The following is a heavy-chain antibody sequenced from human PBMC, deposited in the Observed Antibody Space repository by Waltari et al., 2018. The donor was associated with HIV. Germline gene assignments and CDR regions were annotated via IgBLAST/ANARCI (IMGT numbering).Heavy chain of an antibody. V-gene: IGHV1-3*01. CDR2: INPDYGLT. CDR1: GYSFTSYP. D-gene: IGHD2-2*01. J-gene: IGHJ4*02. CDR3: ARDEAASAPVDY. Sequence: VQLVQSGAEVKKPGASVKISCKTSGYSFTSYPIHWVRQAPGQGREWMGRINPDYGLTKYSQKFQGRITITRDTSAAIVYMELTSLRSEDTAIYYCARDEAASAPVDYWGQGTRVSVSS.